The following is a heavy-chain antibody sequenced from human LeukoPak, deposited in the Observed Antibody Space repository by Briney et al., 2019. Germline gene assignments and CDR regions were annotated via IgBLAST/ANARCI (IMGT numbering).Heavy chain of an antibody. D-gene: IGHD3-22*01. CDR1: GYTFTNYA. CDR3: AKNYYYDNTGYWGAFDI. CDR2: ISTYNGKR. J-gene: IGHJ3*02. V-gene: IGHV1-18*01. Sequence: GASVQVSCKAFGYTFTNYAITWVRQAPGQGLEWMGWISTYNGKRNYAQKFQDRVTTTTDTSTSTAYMELRSLRSDDTAIYHCAKNYYYDNTGYWGAFDIWGQGTMVTVSS.